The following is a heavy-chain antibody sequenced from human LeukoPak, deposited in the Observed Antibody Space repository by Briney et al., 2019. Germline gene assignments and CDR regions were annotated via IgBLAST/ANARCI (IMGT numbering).Heavy chain of an antibody. D-gene: IGHD2-8*01. Sequence: GGSLRLSCAASGFNFDGYGMHWVRQAPGKGLEWVAFIRYDGSDKYYADSVKGRFTISRDNAKNTLYLQMNSLRGEDTAVYYCGREDRIVLGNDAFDIWGQGTMVTVSS. CDR2: IRYDGSDK. J-gene: IGHJ3*02. CDR1: GFNFDGYG. V-gene: IGHV3-30*02. CDR3: GREDRIVLGNDAFDI.